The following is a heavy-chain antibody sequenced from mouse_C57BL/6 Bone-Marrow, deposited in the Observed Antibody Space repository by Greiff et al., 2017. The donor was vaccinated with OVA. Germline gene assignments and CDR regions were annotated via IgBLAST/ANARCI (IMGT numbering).Heavy chain of an antibody. CDR1: GFTFSDYY. J-gene: IGHJ2*01. D-gene: IGHD1-1*02. V-gene: IGHV5-12*01. CDR2: ISNGGGST. CDR3: ARQGEWPYGYFDY. Sequence: EVKLVESGGGLVQPGGSLKLSCAASGFTFSDYYMYWVRQTPEKRLEWVAYISNGGGSTYYPDTVKGRFTISRDNAKNALYLQMSRLKSEDTAMYYCARQGEWPYGYFDYWGQGTTLTVSS.